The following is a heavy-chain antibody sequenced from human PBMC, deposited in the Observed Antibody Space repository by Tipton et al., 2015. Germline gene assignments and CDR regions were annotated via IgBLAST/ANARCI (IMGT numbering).Heavy chain of an antibody. CDR2: ISYTETS. V-gene: IGHV4-61*01. J-gene: IGHJ4*02. D-gene: IGHD3-9*01. CDR3: ACQDYDSLTRDYQTVDY. Sequence: GSLRLSCSVSGGSVTSGSYYWSWIRQPPGKGLEWIGYISYTETSHYNPSLKSRVTMSRDTSKNQFSLKLTSVTAADTAVYYCACQDYDSLTRDYQTVDYWGQGTLVTVSS. CDR1: GGSVTSGSYY.